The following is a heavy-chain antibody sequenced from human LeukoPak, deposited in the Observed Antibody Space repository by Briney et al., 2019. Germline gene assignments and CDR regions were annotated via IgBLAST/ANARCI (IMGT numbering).Heavy chain of an antibody. CDR2: ISGSGGST. V-gene: IGHV3-23*01. CDR1: GFTFSTYA. CDR3: AKPAYYDSNGYYSPFDY. J-gene: IGHJ4*02. D-gene: IGHD3-22*01. Sequence: GGSLRLSCAASGFTFSTYAVSWVRQAPGKGLEWVSAISGSGGSTYYADFVKGRSTISRDNSKNTVYLQMNSLRAEDTAVYYCAKPAYYDSNGYYSPFDYWGQGTLVTVSS.